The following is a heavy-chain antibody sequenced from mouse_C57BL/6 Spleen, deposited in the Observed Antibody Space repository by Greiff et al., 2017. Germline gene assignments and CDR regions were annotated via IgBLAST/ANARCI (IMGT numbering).Heavy chain of an antibody. CDR1: GYTFTDYY. CDR3: ARGSTTVLDY. CDR2: INPYNGGT. J-gene: IGHJ2*01. Sequence: VQLQQSGPVLVKPGASVKMSCKASGYTFTDYYMNWVKQSHGKSLEWIGVINPYNGGTSYNQKFKGKATLTVDKSSSTAYMELNSLTSEDSAVYYCARGSTTVLDYWGQGTTLTVSS. D-gene: IGHD1-1*01. V-gene: IGHV1-19*01.